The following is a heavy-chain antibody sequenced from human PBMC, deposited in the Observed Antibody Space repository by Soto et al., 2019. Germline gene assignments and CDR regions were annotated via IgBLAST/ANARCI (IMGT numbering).Heavy chain of an antibody. J-gene: IGHJ2*01. CDR2: IWNDGSKK. V-gene: IGHV3-33*01. Sequence: VQLVESGGGVVQPGRSLRLSCAASGFVYSNYAMHWVRLSPGKGLEWVALIWNDGSKKDYLDSVKGRFIISRDNSLKTLHLQMDSLRAEDAAVYFCVQGIPSQYTSDWLYWYFDLWGRGTQVTVSA. CDR1: GFVYSNYA. CDR3: VQGIPSQYTSDWLYWYFDL. D-gene: IGHD6-25*01.